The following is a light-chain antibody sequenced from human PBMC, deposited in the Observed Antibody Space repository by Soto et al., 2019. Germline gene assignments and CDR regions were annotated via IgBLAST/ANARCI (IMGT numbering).Light chain of an antibody. CDR1: SSNIGSNT. Sequence: QSVLTQPVSVSASPGQRVTISCSGGSSNIGSNTVAWYQHLPGTDPPRLIFTAGQRPSGVPGRFSGSKSGTSASLTISGLQAEDEADYYCTAYDNSLNGYVFGPGTKLTVL. V-gene: IGLV1-44*01. CDR3: TAYDNSLNGYV. J-gene: IGLJ1*01. CDR2: TAG.